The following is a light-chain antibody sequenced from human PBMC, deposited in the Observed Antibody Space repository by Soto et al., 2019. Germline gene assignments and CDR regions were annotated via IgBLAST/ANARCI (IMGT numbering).Light chain of an antibody. Sequence: QSVLTQPPSASGAPGQTVTISCSGRSSNIGSNYVYWYQQLPETAPRLLLYRADQRPSGIPDLFSGSKSGTSASLAISGLRSEDEADYYCAAWDDTLSGLVFGGGTKLTVL. V-gene: IGLV1-47*01. CDR1: SSNIGSNY. J-gene: IGLJ2*01. CDR3: AAWDDTLSGLV. CDR2: RAD.